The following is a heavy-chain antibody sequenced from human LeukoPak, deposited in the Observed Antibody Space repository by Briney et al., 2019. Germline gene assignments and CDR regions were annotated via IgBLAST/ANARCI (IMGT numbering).Heavy chain of an antibody. Sequence: SETLSLTCTVSGGSISGYYWSWIRQPPGKGLGWIGYIYYSGSTNYNPSLKSRVTISVDTSKNQFSLKLSSVTAADTAVYYCARQKGIAVAGPSYYGMDVWGQGTTVTVSS. V-gene: IGHV4-59*08. CDR2: IYYSGST. CDR1: GGSISGYY. D-gene: IGHD6-19*01. J-gene: IGHJ6*02. CDR3: ARQKGIAVAGPSYYGMDV.